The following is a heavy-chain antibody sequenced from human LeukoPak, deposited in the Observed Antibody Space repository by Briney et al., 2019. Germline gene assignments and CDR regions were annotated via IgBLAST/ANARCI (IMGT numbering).Heavy chain of an antibody. D-gene: IGHD3-10*01. CDR2: IYPSGNT. CDR1: RGSTSTYY. V-gene: IGHV4-4*07. J-gene: IGHJ5*02. Sequence: PSETLSLTCTVSRGSTSTYYWSWIRQPAGKGLEWIGRIYPSGNTNFNPSLMSRATMSIDTSKNQFSLKLSSVTAADTAVYYCAREVQVRGLKWFDPWGQGTLVTVSS. CDR3: AREVQVRGLKWFDP.